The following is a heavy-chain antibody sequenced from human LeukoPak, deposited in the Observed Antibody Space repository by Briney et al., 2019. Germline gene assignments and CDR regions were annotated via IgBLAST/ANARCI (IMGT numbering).Heavy chain of an antibody. CDR3: ARDPVYGDYVRWFDP. CDR2: IKQDGSEK. D-gene: IGHD4-17*01. J-gene: IGHJ5*02. V-gene: IGHV3-7*01. CDR1: GFSFSSYW. Sequence: PGGSLRLSCAAYGFSFSSYWMSWGRQAPGKGLEWVANIKQDGSEKYYVDSVKGRFTISRDNAKNSLYLQMNSLRAEDTAVYYCARDPVYGDYVRWFDPWGQGTLVTVSS.